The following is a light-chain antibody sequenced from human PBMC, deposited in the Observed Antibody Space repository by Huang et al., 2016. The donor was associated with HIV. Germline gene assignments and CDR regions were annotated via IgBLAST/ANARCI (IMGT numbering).Light chain of an antibody. CDR1: QSVSSN. V-gene: IGKV3-15*01. CDR2: GAS. Sequence: EIVMTQSPATLSVSPVERATLSCRASQSVSSNLAWYQQKRGQAPRLLIYGASTRATGIPARFSGSGSGTEFTLTISSLQSEDFAVYYCQQYNNWPPKTFGQGTKVEIK. CDR3: QQYNNWPPKT. J-gene: IGKJ1*01.